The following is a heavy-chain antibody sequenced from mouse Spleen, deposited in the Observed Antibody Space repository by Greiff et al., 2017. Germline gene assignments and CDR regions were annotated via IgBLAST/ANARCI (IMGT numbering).Heavy chain of an antibody. D-gene: IGHD1-1*01. V-gene: IGHV1-82*01. CDR1: GYAFSSSW. Sequence: QVQLQQSGPELVKPGASVKISCKASGYAFSSSWMNWVKQRPGKGLEWIGRIYPGDGDTNYNGKFKGKATLTADKSSSTAYMQLSSLTSEDSAVYFCARMSNYYGSRGDFDYWGQGTTLTVSS. CDR3: ARMSNYYGSRGDFDY. CDR2: IYPGDGDT. J-gene: IGHJ2*01.